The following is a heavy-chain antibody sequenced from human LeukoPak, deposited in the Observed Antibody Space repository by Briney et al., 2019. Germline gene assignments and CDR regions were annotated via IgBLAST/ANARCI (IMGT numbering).Heavy chain of an antibody. V-gene: IGHV1-2*02. J-gene: IGHJ5*02. Sequence: GASVKVSCKASGYTFTDYYLHWLRQAPGQGLEWMGWMNPKSGDTHYAQKFQGRVTMTRDTSISTAYMELSSLRSEDTAVYYCARDLRSYWFDPWGQGTLVTVSS. CDR3: ARDLRSYWFDP. CDR2: MNPKSGDT. D-gene: IGHD3-16*01. CDR1: GYTFTDYY.